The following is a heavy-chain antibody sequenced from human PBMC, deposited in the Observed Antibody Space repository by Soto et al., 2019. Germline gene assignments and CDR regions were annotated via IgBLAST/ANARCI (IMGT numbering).Heavy chain of an antibody. J-gene: IGHJ4*02. CDR3: ARGVNDDS. D-gene: IGHD1-1*01. CDR1: GFSVGGNP. Sequence: EVKLVESGGGLMQPGGSLRLSCAASGFSVGGNPMTWVRQAPGKGLERVAVIHTGGATFYADPVKGRFTISRDNYKNTVYLPMNSLTVGDTAMYFCARGVNDDSWGQGTLVTVSS. CDR2: IHTGGAT. V-gene: IGHV3-53*01.